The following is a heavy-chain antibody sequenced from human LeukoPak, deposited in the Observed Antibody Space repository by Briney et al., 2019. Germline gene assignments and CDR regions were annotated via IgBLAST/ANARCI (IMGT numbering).Heavy chain of an antibody. CDR2: ISSSSSYT. J-gene: IGHJ4*02. Sequence: PGGSLRLSCAASGFTFSDYYMSWIRQAPGKGLEWVSYISSSSSYTNYADSVKGRFTISRDNAKNSLYLQMNSLRAEDTAVYYRASRVGATGGSYFDYWGQGTLVTVSS. CDR1: GFTFSDYY. D-gene: IGHD1-26*01. CDR3: ASRVGATGGSYFDY. V-gene: IGHV3-11*03.